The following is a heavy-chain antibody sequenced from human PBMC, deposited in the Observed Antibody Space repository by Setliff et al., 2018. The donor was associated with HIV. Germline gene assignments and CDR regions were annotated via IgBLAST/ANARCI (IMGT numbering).Heavy chain of an antibody. J-gene: IGHJ3*02. CDR2: IKQDGSEK. CDR3: ARDLMYYFGSGSYYGPYGAFDI. Sequence: PGGSLRLSCAASGFTFSSYAMSWVRQAPGKGLEWVANIKQDGSEKYYVDSVKGRFTVSRDNAKESLYLQMNSLRAEDTAVYYCARDLMYYFGSGSYYGPYGAFDIWGQGTMVTVSS. D-gene: IGHD3-10*01. V-gene: IGHV3-7*03. CDR1: GFTFSSYA.